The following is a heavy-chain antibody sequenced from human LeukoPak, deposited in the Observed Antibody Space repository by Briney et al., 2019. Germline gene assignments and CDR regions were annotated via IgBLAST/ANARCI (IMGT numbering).Heavy chain of an antibody. CDR1: GGSISSYY. CDR3: ARDPDSSSWDYFDY. D-gene: IGHD6-13*01. V-gene: IGHV4-59*01. J-gene: IGHJ4*02. Sequence: PSETLSLTCTVSGGSISSYYWSWIRKPPGKGLEWIGHIYYSGSTNYNPSLKSRVTISVDTSKNQFSLKVSSVTAADTAVYYCARDPDSSSWDYFDYWGQGTLVTVSS. CDR2: IYYSGST.